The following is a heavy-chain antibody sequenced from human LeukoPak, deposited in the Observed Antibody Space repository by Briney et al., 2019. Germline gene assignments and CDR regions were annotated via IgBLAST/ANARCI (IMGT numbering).Heavy chain of an antibody. D-gene: IGHD6-25*01. CDR2: IIPIFGTA. J-gene: IGHJ4*02. Sequence: ASVKVSCKASGGTYSSYGISWVRQAPGQGLEWMGGIIPIFGTANYAQKFQGRVTITADESTSTAYMELSSLRSEDTAVYYCAREHSSGWDYYFDYWGQGALVTVSS. CDR1: GGTYSSYG. CDR3: AREHSSGWDYYFDY. V-gene: IGHV1-69*13.